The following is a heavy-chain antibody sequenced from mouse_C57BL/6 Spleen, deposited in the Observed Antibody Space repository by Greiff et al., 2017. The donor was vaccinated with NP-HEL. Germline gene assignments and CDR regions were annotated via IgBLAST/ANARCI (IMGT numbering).Heavy chain of an antibody. Sequence: QVQLQQPGAELVMPGASVKLSCKASGYTFTSYWMHWVKQRPGQGLEWIGEIDPSDSYTNYNQKFKGKSTLTVDKSSSTAYMQLSSLTSEDSAVYDCARSLIYYYGSSPLAYWGQGTLVTVSA. D-gene: IGHD1-1*01. V-gene: IGHV1-69*01. J-gene: IGHJ3*01. CDR2: IDPSDSYT. CDR1: GYTFTSYW. CDR3: ARSLIYYYGSSPLAY.